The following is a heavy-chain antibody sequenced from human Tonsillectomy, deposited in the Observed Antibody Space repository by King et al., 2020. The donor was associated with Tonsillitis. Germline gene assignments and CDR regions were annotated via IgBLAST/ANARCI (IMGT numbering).Heavy chain of an antibody. CDR1: GFTFSSYS. Sequence: VQLVESGGGLVKPGGSLRLSCAASGFTFSSYSMNWVRQAPGKGLEWVSYISSSSGYIFYADSVKGRFTISRDNAKNSLYLQMNSLRAEDTAVYYCAKNSGRSYGGFDQWGQGTLVTVSS. CDR2: ISSSSGYI. V-gene: IGHV3-21*01. CDR3: AKNSGRSYGGFDQ. D-gene: IGHD1-26*01. J-gene: IGHJ4*02.